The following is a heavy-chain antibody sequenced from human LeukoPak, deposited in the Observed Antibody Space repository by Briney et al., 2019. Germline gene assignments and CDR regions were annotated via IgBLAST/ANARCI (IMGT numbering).Heavy chain of an antibody. CDR2: ISGSGGSI. CDR1: GFTFSSYA. CDR3: ARDRCLDYGGNSVCAFDI. Sequence: GGSLRLSCAASGFTFSSYAMSWVRQAPGKGLEWVSAISGSGGSIYYADSVKGRFTISRDNAKNSLYLQMNSLRAEDTAVYYCARDRCLDYGGNSVCAFDIWGQGTMVTVSS. V-gene: IGHV3-23*01. J-gene: IGHJ3*02. D-gene: IGHD4-23*01.